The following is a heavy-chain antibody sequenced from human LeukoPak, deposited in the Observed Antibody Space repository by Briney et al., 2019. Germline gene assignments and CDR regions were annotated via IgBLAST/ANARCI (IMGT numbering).Heavy chain of an antibody. D-gene: IGHD3-22*01. CDR3: ASGGLDSSGSTVDY. CDR1: GGSISSGGYY. Sequence: SETLSLTCTVSGGSISSGGYYWSWIRQHPGKGLEWIGYIYYSGSTYYDPSLKSQVTISVDTSKNQFSLKLSSVTAADTAVYYCASGGLDSSGSTVDYWGQGTLVTVSS. J-gene: IGHJ4*02. CDR2: IYYSGST. V-gene: IGHV4-31*01.